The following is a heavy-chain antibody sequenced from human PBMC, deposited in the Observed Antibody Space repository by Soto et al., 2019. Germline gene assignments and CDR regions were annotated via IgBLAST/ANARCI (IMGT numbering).Heavy chain of an antibody. J-gene: IGHJ5*02. CDR3: ARVGSSWRNWFDP. V-gene: IGHV4-4*07. D-gene: IGHD6-13*01. CDR1: GGSISSYY. Sequence: SETLSLTCTVSGGSISSYYWSCIRQPAGRGLEWIGRIYTSGSTNYNPSLKSRVTMSVDTSKNQFSLKLSSVTAADTAVYYCARVGSSWRNWFDPWGQGTLVTVS. CDR2: IYTSGST.